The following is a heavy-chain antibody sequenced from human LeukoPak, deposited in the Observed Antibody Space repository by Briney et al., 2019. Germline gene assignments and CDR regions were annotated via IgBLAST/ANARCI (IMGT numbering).Heavy chain of an antibody. CDR1: GGTFSSYA. V-gene: IGHV1-69*13. Sequence: ASVKVSCEASGGTFSSYALSWVRQAPGQGLEWMGGIIPIFGAPNYAQRFQGRVTITADESTSTVYMELRSLRFEDTAVYYCARHEGGSSWSLFDYWGQGTLVTVSS. CDR2: IIPIFGAP. D-gene: IGHD6-13*01. J-gene: IGHJ4*02. CDR3: ARHEGGSSWSLFDY.